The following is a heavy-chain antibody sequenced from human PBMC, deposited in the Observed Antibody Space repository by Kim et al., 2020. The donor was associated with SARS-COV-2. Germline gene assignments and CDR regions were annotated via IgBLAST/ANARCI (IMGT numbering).Heavy chain of an antibody. J-gene: IGHJ6*02. CDR1: GGTFSSYA. V-gene: IGHV1-69*13. Sequence: SVKVSCKASGGTFSSYAISWVRQAPGQGLEWMGGIIPIFGTANYAQKFQGRVTITADESTSTAYMELSSLRSEDTAVYYCARALSSGVAARTTLRPNPGRQLYYYYGMDVWGQGTTVTVSS. CDR2: IIPIFGTA. CDR3: ARALSSGVAARTTLRPNPGRQLYYYYGMDV. D-gene: IGHD6-6*01.